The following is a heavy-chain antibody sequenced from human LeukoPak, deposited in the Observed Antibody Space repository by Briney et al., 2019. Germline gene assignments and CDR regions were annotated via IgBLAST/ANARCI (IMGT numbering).Heavy chain of an antibody. V-gene: IGHV1-2*02. CDR2: INPNSGGT. Sequence: ASVKVSCKASGYTFTGYYMHWVRQAPGQGLEWMGWINPNSGGTNYAQKFQGRGTTTRDTSISTAYMELSRLRSDDTAVYYCARDPTLGIAVAGTHWFDPWGQGTLVTVSS. CDR3: ARDPTLGIAVAGTHWFDP. D-gene: IGHD6-19*01. J-gene: IGHJ5*02. CDR1: GYTFTGYY.